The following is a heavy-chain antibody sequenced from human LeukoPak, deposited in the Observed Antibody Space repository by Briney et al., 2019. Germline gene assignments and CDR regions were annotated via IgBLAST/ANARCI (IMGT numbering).Heavy chain of an antibody. Sequence: APVKVSCKASGYTFTNYGITWVRQAPGQGLEWMGGINPYNGHTNYAQKIQGRVTMTTDTSTNTAYMDLRSLRSDDTAVYYCARVWGYCGNTNCYQSFDYWGQGTLVTVSS. J-gene: IGHJ4*02. D-gene: IGHD2-2*01. CDR2: INPYNGHT. V-gene: IGHV1-18*01. CDR3: ARVWGYCGNTNCYQSFDY. CDR1: GYTFTNYG.